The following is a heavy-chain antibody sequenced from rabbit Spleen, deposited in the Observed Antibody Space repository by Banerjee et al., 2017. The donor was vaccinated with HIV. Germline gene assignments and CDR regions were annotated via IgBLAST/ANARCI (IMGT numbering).Heavy chain of an antibody. J-gene: IGHJ5*01. D-gene: IGHD4-2*01. CDR3: ARDLYLNSRGDVYADWLDL. V-gene: IGHV1S40*01. Sequence: QSLEESGGGLVKPGASLTLTCTASGFSFSSSYWICWVRQAPGKGLEWIGCIDAGSSGSTYYASWAKGRFTIPKTSSTTVTLQMTSLTAADTATYFCARDLYLNSRGDVYADWLDLWGPGTLVTVS. CDR1: GFSFSSSYW. CDR2: IDAGSSGST.